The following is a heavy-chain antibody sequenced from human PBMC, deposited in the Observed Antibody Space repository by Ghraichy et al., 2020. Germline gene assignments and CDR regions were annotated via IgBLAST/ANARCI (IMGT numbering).Heavy chain of an antibody. CDR1: GGSISSSSYY. Sequence: SETLSLTCTVSGGSISSSSYYWGWIRQPPGKGLEWIGSIYYSGSTYYNPSLKSRVTISVDTSKNQFSLKLSSVTAADTAVYYCARRPQTAGVAPAPPDYWGQGTLVTVSS. CDR3: ARRPQTAGVAPAPPDY. D-gene: IGHD2-15*01. J-gene: IGHJ4*02. V-gene: IGHV4-39*01. CDR2: IYYSGST.